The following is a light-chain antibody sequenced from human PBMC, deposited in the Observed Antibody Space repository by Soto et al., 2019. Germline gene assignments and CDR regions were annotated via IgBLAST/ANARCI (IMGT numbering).Light chain of an antibody. CDR1: SSDVGGYNY. J-gene: IGLJ3*02. Sequence: QSALTQPASVSGSPGQSITISCTGTSSDVGGYNYVSWYQQSPGKAPKLIIYGVINRPSGVSNRFSASKSGNTASLTISGLQADDEADYYCSSYTSGSTYVLFGGGTKLTV. CDR3: SSYTSGSTYVL. V-gene: IGLV2-14*01. CDR2: GVI.